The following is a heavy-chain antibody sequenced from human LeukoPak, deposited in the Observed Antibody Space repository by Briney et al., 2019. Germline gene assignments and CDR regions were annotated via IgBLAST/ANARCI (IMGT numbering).Heavy chain of an antibody. V-gene: IGHV4-39*07. D-gene: IGHD3-10*01. Sequence: SETLSLTCTVSGGSISTTSYFWAWIRQPPGEGLEWIGSIYYSGTTYYNSSLKSRVTISVERSKNHFSLNLSSLTAADTAVYYCARETYYYGSGSYLIDYWGQGTLVTVSS. CDR1: GGSISTTSYF. CDR2: IYYSGTT. CDR3: ARETYYYGSGSYLIDY. J-gene: IGHJ4*02.